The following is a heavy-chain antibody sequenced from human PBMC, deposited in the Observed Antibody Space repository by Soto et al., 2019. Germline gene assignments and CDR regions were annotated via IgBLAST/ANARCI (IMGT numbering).Heavy chain of an antibody. CDR2: IYYSGST. CDR3: ASVIAAHPLDYYYYMDV. V-gene: IGHV4-59*01. CDR1: GGSISSYY. Sequence: SETLSLTCTVSGGSISSYYWSWIRQPPGKGLEWIGYIYYSGSTNYNPSLKSRVTISVDTSKNQFSLKLSSVTAADTAVYYCASVIAAHPLDYYYYMDVWGKGTTVTVSS. J-gene: IGHJ6*03. D-gene: IGHD6-6*01.